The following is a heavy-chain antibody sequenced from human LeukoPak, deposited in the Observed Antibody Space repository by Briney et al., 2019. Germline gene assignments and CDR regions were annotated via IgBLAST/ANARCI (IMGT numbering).Heavy chain of an antibody. CDR2: ISDYNGNT. CDR3: ERDGDSSWSYYGMDV. V-gene: IGHV1-18*01. D-gene: IGHD6-13*01. Sequence: ASVKVSFKASGYTFTSYGISWVRQPPGQGLEWMGWISDYNGNTNYAQKLQGRVTMTTDTSTSTAYMELRSLRSDDTAVYYCERDGDSSWSYYGMDVWGQGTTVTVSS. CDR1: GYTFTSYG. J-gene: IGHJ6*02.